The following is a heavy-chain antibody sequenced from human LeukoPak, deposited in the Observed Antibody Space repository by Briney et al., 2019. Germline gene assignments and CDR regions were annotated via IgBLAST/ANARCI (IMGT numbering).Heavy chain of an antibody. CDR2: IFHSGNT. CDR3: ASPRGTRIDY. D-gene: IGHD3-16*01. V-gene: IGHV4-38-2*01. Sequence: SGTLTLTCAVSGYSISSGYFWGWIRQSPRKGLEWIGSIFHSGNTYYNPSLKSRVTLSVDTSKNEFSLRLTSVTAEDTAMYYCASPRGTRIDYWGQGTLVTVSS. J-gene: IGHJ4*02. CDR1: GYSISSGYF.